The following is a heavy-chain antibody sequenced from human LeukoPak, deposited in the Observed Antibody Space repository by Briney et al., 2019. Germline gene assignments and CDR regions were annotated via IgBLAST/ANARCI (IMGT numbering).Heavy chain of an antibody. CDR2: IKADGSQK. V-gene: IGHV3-7*01. CDR3: ARFTRSASYEVY. Sequence: QSGGSLRLSCAASGFTFSYSWMSWVRQAPERGLEWVANIKADGSQKDYADSMKGRFTVSRDNAKNSVYLEMKSLRAEDTAIYHCARFTRSASYEVYWGQGTLVTVSS. CDR1: GFTFSYSW. J-gene: IGHJ4*02. D-gene: IGHD3-10*01.